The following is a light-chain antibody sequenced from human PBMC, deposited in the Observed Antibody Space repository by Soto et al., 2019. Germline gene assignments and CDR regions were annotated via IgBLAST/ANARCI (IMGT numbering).Light chain of an antibody. V-gene: IGKV3-15*01. CDR1: QSVSSN. Sequence: EIVMTQSPATLSVSPGERATLSCRASQSVSSNLAWYQQKPGQAPRLLIYGASTRATGIPARFSGSGSGTEFTLTISSLHSEDFAVYYCQQYNNWPRTFGQGTKVE. CDR2: GAS. CDR3: QQYNNWPRT. J-gene: IGKJ1*01.